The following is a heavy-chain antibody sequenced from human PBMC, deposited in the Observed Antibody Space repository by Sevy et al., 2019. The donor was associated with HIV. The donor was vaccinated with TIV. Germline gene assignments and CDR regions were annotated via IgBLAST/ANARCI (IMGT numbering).Heavy chain of an antibody. J-gene: IGHJ6*02. V-gene: IGHV3-7*03. CDR2: IKRNGSEK. CDR3: ARDGNSASGLWGLDV. D-gene: IGHD2-2*01. Sequence: GGSLRLSCAASGFTFSNYWMTWVRQAPGKGLEWVANIKRNGSEKYYVASVKGRFTISRDNAKNSLYMQMNSLRAEDTAGDYCARDGNSASGLWGLDVWGQGTTVTVSS. CDR1: GFTFSNYW.